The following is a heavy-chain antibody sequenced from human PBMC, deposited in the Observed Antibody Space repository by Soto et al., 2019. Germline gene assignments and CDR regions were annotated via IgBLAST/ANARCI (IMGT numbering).Heavy chain of an antibody. Sequence: GGSLRLSCAASGFTVSSNYMSWVRQAPGKGLEWVSVIYSGGSTYYADSVKGRFTISRDNSKNTLYLQMNSLRAEDTAVYYCATSGSYDYYGMDVWGKGTTGIVSS. V-gene: IGHV3-53*01. J-gene: IGHJ6*04. CDR1: GFTVSSNY. D-gene: IGHD3-3*01. CDR3: ATSGSYDYYGMDV. CDR2: IYSGGST.